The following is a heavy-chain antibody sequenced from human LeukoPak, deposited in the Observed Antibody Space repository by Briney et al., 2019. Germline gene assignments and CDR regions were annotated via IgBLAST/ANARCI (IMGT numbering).Heavy chain of an antibody. CDR1: GFTFSDYE. CDR3: VVVFDY. D-gene: IGHD3-22*01. CDR2: ISNSGSTI. Sequence: GGSLRLSCTASGFTFSDYEMNWVRQATGKGLEWVAYISNSGSTINYADSVKGRFTISRDNAKKSLYLQMNSLRAEDTAVYYCVVVFDYWGQGTLVTDSS. J-gene: IGHJ4*02. V-gene: IGHV3-48*03.